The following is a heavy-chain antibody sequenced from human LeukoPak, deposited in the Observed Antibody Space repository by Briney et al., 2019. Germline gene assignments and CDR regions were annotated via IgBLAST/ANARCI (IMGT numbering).Heavy chain of an antibody. CDR1: GFTFSSYA. V-gene: IGHV3-23*01. D-gene: IGHD2-21*02. CDR3: AKASRASCGGACCYHFDS. Sequence: GGSLRLSCAASGFTFSSYAMNWVRQAPGKWLEWVAFICAGGSSTHYADSVKGRFTISRDNSNNTLYLQINSLRAEDTAAYYCAKASRASCGGACCYHFDSWGRGTLVAVSS. CDR2: ICAGGSST. J-gene: IGHJ4*02.